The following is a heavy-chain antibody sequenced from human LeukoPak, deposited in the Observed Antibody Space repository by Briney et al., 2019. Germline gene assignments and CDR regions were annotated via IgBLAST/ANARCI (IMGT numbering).Heavy chain of an antibody. CDR1: GYTFTSYD. CDR2: ISAYNGNT. CDR3: ARTPGGISKGSSWSYCFDY. V-gene: IGHV1-18*01. Sequence: GASVKVSCKASGYTFTSYDISWVRQAPGQGLEWMGWISAYNGNTNYAQKLQGRVTMTTDTSTSTAYMELRSLRSDDTAVYYCARTPGGISKGSSWSYCFDYWGQGTLVTVSS. D-gene: IGHD6-13*01. J-gene: IGHJ4*02.